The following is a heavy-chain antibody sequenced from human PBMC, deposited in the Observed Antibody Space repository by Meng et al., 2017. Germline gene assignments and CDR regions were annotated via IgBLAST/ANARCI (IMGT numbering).Heavy chain of an antibody. J-gene: IGHJ4*02. V-gene: IGHV1-2*06. D-gene: IGHD5-12*01. CDR2: INPNSGGT. Sequence: ASVKVSCKASGYTFTGYYMHWVRQAPGQGLEWMGRINPNSGGTNYAQKFQGRVTMTRDTSISTAYMELSSLRSEDTAVYYCARDPSGVATGMNDYWGQGTLVTVSS. CDR1: GYTFTGYY. CDR3: ARDPSGVATGMNDY.